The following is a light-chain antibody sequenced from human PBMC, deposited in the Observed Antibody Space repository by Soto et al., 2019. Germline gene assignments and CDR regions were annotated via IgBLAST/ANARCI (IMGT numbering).Light chain of an antibody. J-gene: IGKJ5*01. CDR3: QQYNNWPPVT. CDR1: QSVSSN. Sequence: DTVMTQSPAALSVSPGERATLSCRASQSVSSNVAWYQQTPGQAPRLLIYGASTRATGIPDRFSGSGSGTEFTLTISSLQSEDFEVYYCQQYNNWPPVTFGQGRRLEIK. V-gene: IGKV3-15*01. CDR2: GAS.